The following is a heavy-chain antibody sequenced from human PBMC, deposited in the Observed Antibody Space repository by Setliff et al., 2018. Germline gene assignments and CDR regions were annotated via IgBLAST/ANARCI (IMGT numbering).Heavy chain of an antibody. Sequence: PGESLKISCAASGFTFSNYAMGWVRQAPGEGLEWVSSISGSASSTYYADSVKGRFTTSRDNSKNTLFLQMLSLRVEDTALYYCMKKIIAGGGPPYDYFDYWGQGTLVTVSS. J-gene: IGHJ4*02. D-gene: IGHD1-26*01. V-gene: IGHV3-23*01. CDR3: MKKIIAGGGPPYDYFDY. CDR1: GFTFSNYA. CDR2: ISGSASST.